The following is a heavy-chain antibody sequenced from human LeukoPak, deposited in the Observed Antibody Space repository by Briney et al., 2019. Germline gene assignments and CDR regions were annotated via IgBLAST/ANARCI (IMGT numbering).Heavy chain of an antibody. J-gene: IGHJ4*02. V-gene: IGHV1-69*05. Sequence: SVKVSCKASGGTFSSYAISWVRQAAGQGLEWMGGIIPIFGTANYAQKFQGRVTITTDESTSTAYMELSSLRSEDTAVYYCASYYDSSGAPFDYWGQGTLVTVSS. CDR1: GGTFSSYA. D-gene: IGHD3-22*01. CDR3: ASYYDSSGAPFDY. CDR2: IIPIFGTA.